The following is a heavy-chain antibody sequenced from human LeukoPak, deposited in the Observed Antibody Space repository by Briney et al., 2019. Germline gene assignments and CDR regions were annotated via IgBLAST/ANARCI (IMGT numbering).Heavy chain of an antibody. J-gene: IGHJ3*02. D-gene: IGHD3-22*01. V-gene: IGHV3-64*01. Sequence: GGTLRLSCAASGFTFSSYAMHWVRQAPGKGLEYISAISSNGGSTYYGNSVKGRFTISRDNSKNTLYLQMGSLRAEDMAVYYCARETNYYDSSGYKGAFDIWGQGTMVTVSS. CDR1: GFTFSSYA. CDR3: ARETNYYDSSGYKGAFDI. CDR2: ISSNGGST.